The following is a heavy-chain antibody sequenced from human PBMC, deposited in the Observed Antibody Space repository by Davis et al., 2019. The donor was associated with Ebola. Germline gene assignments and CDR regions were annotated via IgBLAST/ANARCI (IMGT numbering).Heavy chain of an antibody. CDR1: GGSISSYY. Sequence: MPSETLSLTCTVSGGSISSYYWSWIRQPPGKGLEWIAYIYYSGSTNYNPSLKSRVSMSVDTSKNQFSLKLNSVTAADTAVYFCARIPVITSPALGYGLDVWGKGTTVTVSS. CDR3: ARIPVITSPALGYGLDV. J-gene: IGHJ6*04. CDR2: IYYSGST. D-gene: IGHD5-18*01. V-gene: IGHV4-59*12.